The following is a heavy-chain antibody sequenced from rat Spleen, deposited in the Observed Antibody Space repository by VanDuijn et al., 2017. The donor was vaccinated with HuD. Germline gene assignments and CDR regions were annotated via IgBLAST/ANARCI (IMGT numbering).Heavy chain of an antibody. CDR2: ISYDGSHT. D-gene: IGHD1-11*01. CDR3: ARREYGGFFGYFDY. Sequence: EVQLEESGGGLVQPGRSLKLSCAASGFIFSDYNMAWVRQAPKKGLEWVATISYDGSHTYYRDSVKGRFTISRDNAKSTLYLEMDSLRSEDTATYYCARREYGGFFGYFDYWGQGVMVTVSS. V-gene: IGHV5-7*01. J-gene: IGHJ2*01. CDR1: GFIFSDYN.